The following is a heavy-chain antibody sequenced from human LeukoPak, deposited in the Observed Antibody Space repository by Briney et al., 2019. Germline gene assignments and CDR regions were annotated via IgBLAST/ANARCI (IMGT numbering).Heavy chain of an antibody. D-gene: IGHD4-4*01. CDR3: AKVRSQYSQASGY. Sequence: GGSLRLSCAASGFTFSSYGMHWVRQAPGKGLEWVAVISYDGSNKYYADSVKGRFTISRDNSKNTLYLQMNSLRAEDTAVYYCAKVRSQYSQASGYWGQGTLVTVSS. CDR1: GFTFSSYG. CDR2: ISYDGSNK. J-gene: IGHJ4*02. V-gene: IGHV3-30*18.